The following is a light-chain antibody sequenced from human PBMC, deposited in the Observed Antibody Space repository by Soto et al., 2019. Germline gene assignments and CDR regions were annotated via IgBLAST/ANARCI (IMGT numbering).Light chain of an antibody. CDR2: EVS. Sequence: QSALTQPASVSGSPGQSITISCTGTSSDVGGYNYVSWYQQHSGNAPKLMIYEVSYRPSGVSSRFSGSKSGNTASLTISGVQAEDEADYYCSSYTSSSTKLFGTGTKLTVL. CDR1: SSDVGGYNY. J-gene: IGLJ1*01. V-gene: IGLV2-14*01. CDR3: SSYTSSSTKL.